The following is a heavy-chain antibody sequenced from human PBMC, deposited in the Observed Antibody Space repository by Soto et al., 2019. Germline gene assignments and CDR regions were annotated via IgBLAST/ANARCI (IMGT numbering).Heavy chain of an antibody. V-gene: IGHV3-49*04. CDR3: TREGQRWLQLLTGY. J-gene: IGHJ4*02. CDR2: IRSKAYGGTT. CDR1: GFTFRDYA. D-gene: IGHD1-1*01. Sequence: PGGSLRLSCTASGFTFRDYAMSRVRQAPGTGLEWVGFIRSKAYGGTTEYAASVKGRFTISRDDSKSIAYLQMNSLKTEDTAVYYCTREGQRWLQLLTGYWGQGTLGTVSS.